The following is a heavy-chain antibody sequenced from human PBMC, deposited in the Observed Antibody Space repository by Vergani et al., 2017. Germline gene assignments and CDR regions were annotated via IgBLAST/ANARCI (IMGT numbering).Heavy chain of an antibody. CDR1: GGSISSYY. CDR3: ARTTRYFDY. D-gene: IGHD1-26*01. J-gene: IGHJ4*02. Sequence: QVQLQESGPGLVKPSETLSLTCTVSGGSISSYYWSWIRHPPWKGLEWIGYIYYSGSTTYNPSLKSRVTISVDTSKNQFSLKLSSVTAADTAVYYCARTTRYFDYWGQGTLVTVSS. V-gene: IGHV4-59*01. CDR2: IYYSGST.